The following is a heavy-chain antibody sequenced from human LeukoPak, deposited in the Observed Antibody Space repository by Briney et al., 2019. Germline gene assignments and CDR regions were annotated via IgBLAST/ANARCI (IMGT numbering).Heavy chain of an antibody. CDR1: GFTFSSYG. CDR3: ARGLVFWSGYYSSYYFDY. CDR2: IWYDGSNK. D-gene: IGHD3-3*01. Sequence: GGSLRLSCAASGFTFSSYGMHWVRQAPGKGLEWVAVIWYDGSNKYYADSVKGRFTISRDKSKNTLYLQMNSLRAEDTAVYYCARGLVFWSGYYSSYYFDYWGQGTLVTVSS. V-gene: IGHV3-33*01. J-gene: IGHJ4*02.